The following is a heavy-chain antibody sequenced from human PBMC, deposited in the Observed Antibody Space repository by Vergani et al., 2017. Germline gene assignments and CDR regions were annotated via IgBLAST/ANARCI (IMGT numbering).Heavy chain of an antibody. Sequence: QLQLQESGPGLVKPSETLSLTCTVSGGSISSSSYYWGWIRQPPGKGLEWIGSIYYSGSTYYNPSLKSRFTISVDTSKNQFSLKLSSVTAADTAVYYFARGGIAVAPFDYWGQGTLVTVSS. CDR3: ARGGIAVAPFDY. CDR2: IYYSGST. V-gene: IGHV4-39*01. J-gene: IGHJ4*02. CDR1: GGSISSSSYY. D-gene: IGHD6-19*01.